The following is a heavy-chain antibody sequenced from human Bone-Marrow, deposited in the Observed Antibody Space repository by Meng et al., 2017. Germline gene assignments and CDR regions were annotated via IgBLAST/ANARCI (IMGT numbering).Heavy chain of an antibody. J-gene: IGHJ4*02. D-gene: IGHD6-19*01. Sequence: GESLKISCAASGFTFSSYAMSWVRQAPGKGLEWVSAISGSGGSTYYADSVKGRFTISRDNSKNTLYLQMNSLRAEDTAVYYCARISSGWLDYWGQGTLVTVSS. CDR2: ISGSGGST. CDR1: GFTFSSYA. CDR3: ARISSGWLDY. V-gene: IGHV3-23*01.